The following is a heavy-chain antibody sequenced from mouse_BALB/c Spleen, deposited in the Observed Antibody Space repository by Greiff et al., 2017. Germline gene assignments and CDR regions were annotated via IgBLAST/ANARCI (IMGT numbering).Heavy chain of an antibody. CDR1: GFTFSSFG. J-gene: IGHJ4*01. CDR3: AREAYAMDY. V-gene: IGHV5-17*02. Sequence: EVQGVESGGGLVQPGGSRKLSCAASGFTFSSFGMHWVRQAPEKGLEWVAYISSGSSTIYYADTVKGRFTISRDNPKNTLFLQMTSLRSEDTAMYYCAREAYAMDYWGQGTSVTVSS. CDR2: ISSGSSTI.